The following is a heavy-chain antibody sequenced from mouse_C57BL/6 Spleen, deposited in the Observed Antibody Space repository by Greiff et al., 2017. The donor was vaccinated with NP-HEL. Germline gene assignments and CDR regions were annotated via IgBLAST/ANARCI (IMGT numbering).Heavy chain of an antibody. CDR1: GYSITSGYD. V-gene: IGHV3-1*01. CDR2: ISYSGST. D-gene: IGHD1-1*01. CDR3: AREDYGSSGWFAY. J-gene: IGHJ3*01. Sequence: DVQLQESGPGMVKPSQSLSLTCTVTGYSITSGYDWHWIRHFPGNKLEWMGYISYSGSTNYNPSLKSRISITHDTSKNHFFLKLNSVTTEDTATYYCAREDYGSSGWFAYWGQGTLVTVSA.